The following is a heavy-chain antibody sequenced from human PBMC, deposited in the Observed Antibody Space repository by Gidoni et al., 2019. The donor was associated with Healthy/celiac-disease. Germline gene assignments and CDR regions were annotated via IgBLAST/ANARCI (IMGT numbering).Heavy chain of an antibody. Sequence: QVQLQESGPGLVKPSGTLSLTCAVSGGSISRSHWWSWVRQPPGKGLEWIGEIYHSGSTNYNPSLKSRVTISVDKSKNQFSLKLSSVTAADTAVYYCARDGPRIVGPYSGYDMSGPAAFDIWGQGTMVTVSS. V-gene: IGHV4-4*02. J-gene: IGHJ3*02. CDR2: IYHSGST. D-gene: IGHD5-12*01. CDR1: GGSISRSHW. CDR3: ARDGPRIVGPYSGYDMSGPAAFDI.